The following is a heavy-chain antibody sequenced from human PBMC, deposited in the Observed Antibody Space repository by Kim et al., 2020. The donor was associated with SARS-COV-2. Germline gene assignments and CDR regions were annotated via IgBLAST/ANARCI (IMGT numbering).Heavy chain of an antibody. J-gene: IGHJ6*02. CDR2: T. Sequence: TYYANPVKARFTISRDNSKHTLYLQMNSLGAEDTAVYYCARELQDYGMDVWGQGTTVTVSS. V-gene: IGHV3-53*01. CDR3: ARELQDYGMDV.